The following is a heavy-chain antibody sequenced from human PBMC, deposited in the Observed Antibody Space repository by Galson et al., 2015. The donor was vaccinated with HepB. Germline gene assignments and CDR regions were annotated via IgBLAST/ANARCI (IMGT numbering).Heavy chain of an antibody. CDR1: GFTFSSYA. V-gene: IGHV3-64D*06. CDR2: ISSNGGST. D-gene: IGHD6-13*01. CDR3: VKVHSPYSSSWYVPLSYAFDI. J-gene: IGHJ3*02. Sequence: SLRLSCAASGFTFSSYAMHWVRQAPGKGLEYVSAISSNGGSTYYADSVKGRFTISRDNSKNTLYLQMSSLRAEDTAVYYCVKVHSPYSSSWYVPLSYAFDIWGQGTMVTVSS.